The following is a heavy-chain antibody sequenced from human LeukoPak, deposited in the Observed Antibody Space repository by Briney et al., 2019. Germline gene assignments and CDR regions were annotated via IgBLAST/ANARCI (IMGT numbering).Heavy chain of an antibody. V-gene: IGHV4-59*11. D-gene: IGHD5-18*01. CDR2: IYYSGST. CDR1: GGSISSHY. CDR3: ARTIVDTAMDGGFDY. Sequence: SETLSLTCAVSGGSISSHYWSWIRQPPGKGLEWIGYIYYSGSTNYNPSLKSRVTISVDTSKNQFSLKLSSVTAADTAVYYCARTIVDTAMDGGFDYWGQGTLVTVSS. J-gene: IGHJ4*02.